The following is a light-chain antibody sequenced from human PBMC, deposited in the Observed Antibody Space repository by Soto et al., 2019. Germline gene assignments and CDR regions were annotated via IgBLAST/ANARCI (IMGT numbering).Light chain of an antibody. V-gene: IGLV2-14*03. CDR3: SSYASSTTVL. CDR2: DVI. Sequence: QSALTHPASVSGSPGQSITISCTGTSSDIGGYNYVSWYQQHPGKVPKLMIYDVINRPSGVSNRFSGSKSGNTASLTISGLQAEDEADYYCSSYASSTTVLFGGGTQLTVL. CDR1: SSDIGGYNY. J-gene: IGLJ3*02.